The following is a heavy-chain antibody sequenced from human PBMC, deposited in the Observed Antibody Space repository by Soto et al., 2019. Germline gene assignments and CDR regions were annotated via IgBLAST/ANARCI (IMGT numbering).Heavy chain of an antibody. Sequence: GESLKISCKGSGYDFTGYSIGWVRQMPGTGLERMGIIDPGDSDTKYSPSFQGQVTISADKSISTAYLQWSSLKASDSAMYYCARRLVITGRDAFDIWGQGTKVTVSS. V-gene: IGHV5-51*01. CDR1: GYDFTGYS. J-gene: IGHJ3*02. CDR3: ARRLVITGRDAFDI. CDR2: IDPGDSDT. D-gene: IGHD3-9*01.